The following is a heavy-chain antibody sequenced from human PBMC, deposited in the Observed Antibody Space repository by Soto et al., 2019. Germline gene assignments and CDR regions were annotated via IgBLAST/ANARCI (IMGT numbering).Heavy chain of an antibody. CDR1: GFTFSSYS. CDR2: ISSSSSTI. V-gene: IGHV3-48*01. CDR3: ARGSNDFWSGYPGPFDY. D-gene: IGHD3-3*01. J-gene: IGHJ4*02. Sequence: GESLKISCAASGFTFSSYSMNWVRQAPGKGLEWVSYISSSSSTIYYADSVKGRFTISRDNAKNSLYLQMNSLRAEDTAVYYCARGSNDFWSGYPGPFDYWGRGTLVTVSS.